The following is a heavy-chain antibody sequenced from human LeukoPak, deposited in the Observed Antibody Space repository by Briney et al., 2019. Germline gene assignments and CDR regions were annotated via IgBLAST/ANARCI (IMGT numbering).Heavy chain of an antibody. Sequence: NPSEPLSLTCAVYGESFSGYYWSWIRQPPGKGLEWIGEINHSGSTNYNPSLKSRVTISVDTSKNQFSLKLSSVTAAGTAVYYCARQHRVRATFGFDPWGKGTLVTVSS. D-gene: IGHD1-26*01. CDR3: ARQHRVRATFGFDP. J-gene: IGHJ5*02. CDR2: INHSGST. CDR1: GESFSGYY. V-gene: IGHV4-34*01.